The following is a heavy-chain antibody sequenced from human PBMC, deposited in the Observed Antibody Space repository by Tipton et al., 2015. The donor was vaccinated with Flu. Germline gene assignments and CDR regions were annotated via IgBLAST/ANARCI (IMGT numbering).Heavy chain of an antibody. D-gene: IGHD4-11*01. CDR2: LYYSGST. Sequence: TLSLTCTVSNDSISTSYWSWIRQSPGKGLEWIGYLYYSGSTIYNPSLKSRVTISVDRSKNQFSLKVFSVTAADTAVYYCARRDYSNYVSDPKSCFDPWGQGILVTVSS. J-gene: IGHJ5*02. CDR3: ARRDYSNYVSDPKSCFDP. V-gene: IGHV4-59*08. CDR1: NDSISTSY.